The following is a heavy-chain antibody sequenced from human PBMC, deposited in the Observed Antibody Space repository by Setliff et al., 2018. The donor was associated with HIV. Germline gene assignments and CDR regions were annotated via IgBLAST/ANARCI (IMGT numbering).Heavy chain of an antibody. CDR1: GYSINSSHF. CDR2: IYHSGNT. V-gene: IGHV4-38-2*02. Sequence: PSETLSLTCTVSGYSINSSHFWGWIRQPPGKGLEWVGSIYHSGNTHYNPSLKSRVTISVDTSKNQFSLKVTSVTAADTAVYYCVTSSSWSSRLNFWGQGMLVTVSS. CDR3: VTSSSWSSRLNF. D-gene: IGHD6-13*01. J-gene: IGHJ4*02.